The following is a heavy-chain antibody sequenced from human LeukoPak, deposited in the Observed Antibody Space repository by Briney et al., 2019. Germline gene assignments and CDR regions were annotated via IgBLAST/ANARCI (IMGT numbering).Heavy chain of an antibody. D-gene: IGHD4-17*01. J-gene: IGHJ4*02. V-gene: IGHV3-21*01. CDR1: GFTFSSYS. CDR3: ARDQAYGDYVIAY. Sequence: GGSLRLSCAASGFTFSSYSMNWVRQAPGKGLEWGSSISNSSSYIYYADSVKGRFTISRDNVKISLYLQMNRLRAEDTAVYYCARDQAYGDYVIAYWGQGTLVTVSS. CDR2: ISNSSSYI.